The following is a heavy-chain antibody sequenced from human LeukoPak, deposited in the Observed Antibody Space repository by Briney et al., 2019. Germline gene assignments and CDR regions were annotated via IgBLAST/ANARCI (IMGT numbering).Heavy chain of an antibody. CDR1: GGSISSYY. Sequence: SETLSLTCTVSGGSISSYYWSWIRQPPGKRLEWVGYIYYSGSTNYNPSLKSRVTMSVDTSKNQFSLRLSSVTAADTAVYYCARDKRGDGYGDFDYWGQGTLVTVSS. CDR3: ARDKRGDGYGDFDY. CDR2: IYYSGST. D-gene: IGHD5-24*01. V-gene: IGHV4-59*01. J-gene: IGHJ4*02.